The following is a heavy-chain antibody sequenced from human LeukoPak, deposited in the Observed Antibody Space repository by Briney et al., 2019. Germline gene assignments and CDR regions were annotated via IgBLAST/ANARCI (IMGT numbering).Heavy chain of an antibody. CDR1: GGSISSGGYS. D-gene: IGHD3-3*01. CDR2: IYYSGST. CDR3: ARGGVAFLDV. Sequence: SQTLSLTCAVSGGSISSGGYSWSWIRQPPGKGLEWIGYIYYSGSTYYNPSLKSRVTISVDRSKNQFSLKLSSVTAADTAVYYCARGGVAFLDVWGQGTTVTVSS. V-gene: IGHV4-30-2*01. J-gene: IGHJ6*02.